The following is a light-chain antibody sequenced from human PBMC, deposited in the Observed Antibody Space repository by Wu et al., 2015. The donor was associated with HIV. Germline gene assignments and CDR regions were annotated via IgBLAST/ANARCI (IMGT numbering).Light chain of an antibody. CDR1: QSVSSY. Sequence: EIVMTQSPATLSVSPGEGVTLSCRASQSVSSYLAWYQQTPGQAPRLLIYGASTRATGVPARFSGSGSGTQFTLTITNVQSADSAVYYCQQYNNWPPDSFGQGTKLEIK. V-gene: IGKV3-15*01. CDR3: QQYNNWPPDS. CDR2: GAS. J-gene: IGKJ2*03.